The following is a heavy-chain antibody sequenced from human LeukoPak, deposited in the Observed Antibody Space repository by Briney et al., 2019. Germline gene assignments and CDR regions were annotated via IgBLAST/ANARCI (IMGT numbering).Heavy chain of an antibody. CDR3: ARAIAARRRVGWDYFDY. J-gene: IGHJ4*02. V-gene: IGHV4-4*02. Sequence: SETLSLTCSVSGGSLSSSNWWSWVRQPPGKGLESIGEIYHLGTTNYNPSLKSRVTISIDKSKNQFSLKLHSVTAADTAVYFCARAIAARRRVGWDYFDYWGQGTLVTVSS. CDR1: GGSLSSSNW. D-gene: IGHD6-6*01. CDR2: IYHLGTT.